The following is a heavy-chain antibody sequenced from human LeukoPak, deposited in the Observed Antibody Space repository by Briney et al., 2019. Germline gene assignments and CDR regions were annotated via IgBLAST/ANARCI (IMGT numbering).Heavy chain of an antibody. CDR3: AREVYSGYVGGAFDI. CDR1: GYTFTSYD. J-gene: IGHJ3*02. Sequence: ASVKVSCKASGYTFTSYDINWVRQATGQGLEWMGWMNPNSGNTGYAQKFQGRVTMTRDTSTSTVYMELSSLRSEDTAAYHCAREVYSGYVGGAFDIWGQGTMVTVSS. D-gene: IGHD5-12*01. CDR2: MNPNSGNT. V-gene: IGHV1-8*02.